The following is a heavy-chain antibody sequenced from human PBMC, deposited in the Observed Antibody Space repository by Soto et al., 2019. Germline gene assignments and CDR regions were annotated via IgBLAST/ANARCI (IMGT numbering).Heavy chain of an antibody. CDR2: ISPKSGGT. J-gene: IGHJ4*02. CDR3: ARPPGYISDWYYFDL. Sequence: QVQLVQSGAEVKKPGASVKVSCEASGYTFIDYYMHWVRQAPGHDFAWVGRISPKSGGTHYVQKLQGRVTMTSDTALNTAYMELSSLMSEDTAVYYCARPPGYISDWYYFDLWGQGTLVTVSS. V-gene: IGHV1-2*02. D-gene: IGHD6-19*01. CDR1: GYTFIDYY.